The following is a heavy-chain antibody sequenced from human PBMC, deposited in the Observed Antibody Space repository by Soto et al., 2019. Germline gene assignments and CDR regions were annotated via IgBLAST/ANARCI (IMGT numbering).Heavy chain of an antibody. CDR2: ISGSGGST. J-gene: IGHJ4*02. Sequence: GSLRLSCAASGFTFSSYAMSWVRQAPWKGLEWVSAISGSGGSTYYADSVKGRFTISRDNSKNTLYLQMNSLRAEDTAVYYCAKDLGYCSGGSCYYFDYWGQGTLVTVSS. V-gene: IGHV3-23*01. D-gene: IGHD2-15*01. CDR3: AKDLGYCSGGSCYYFDY. CDR1: GFTFSSYA.